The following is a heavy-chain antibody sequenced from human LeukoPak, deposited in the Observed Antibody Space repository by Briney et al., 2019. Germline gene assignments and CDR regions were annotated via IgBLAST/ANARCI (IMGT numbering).Heavy chain of an antibody. V-gene: IGHV4-59*08. CDR2: IYYSGST. CDR1: GGSISSYY. J-gene: IGHJ4*02. CDR3: ASFNSGSYSSFDY. D-gene: IGHD1-26*01. Sequence: SETLSLTCTVSGGSISSYYWSWIRQPPGKGLEWIGYIYYSGSTNYNPSLKSRVTISVDTSKNQFSLKLSSVTAADTAVYYCASFNSGSYSSFDYWGQGTLVTVSS.